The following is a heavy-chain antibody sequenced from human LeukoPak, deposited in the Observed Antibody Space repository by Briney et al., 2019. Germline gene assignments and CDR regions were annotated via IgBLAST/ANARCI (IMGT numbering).Heavy chain of an antibody. CDR1: GGSFSGYY. CDR3: AGVFVPTYYDYVWGSYRYQYYFDY. J-gene: IGHJ4*02. CDR2: INHSGST. V-gene: IGHV4-34*01. Sequence: PSETLSLTCAVHGGSFSGYYWSWIRQPPGKGLEWIGEINHSGSTNYNPSLKSRVTISVDTSKNQFSLKLRSVTAADTAVYYCAGVFVPTYYDYVWGSYRYQYYFDYWGQGTLVTVSS. D-gene: IGHD3-16*02.